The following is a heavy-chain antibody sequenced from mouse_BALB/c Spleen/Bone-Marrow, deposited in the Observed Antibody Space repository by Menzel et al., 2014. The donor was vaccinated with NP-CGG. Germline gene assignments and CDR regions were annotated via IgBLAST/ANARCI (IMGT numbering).Heavy chain of an antibody. CDR2: TNPYNDGT. Sequence: VQLQQSGPELVKPGASVKMSCKASGDTFTNYVMHWVKQKPGQGLEWIGYTNPYNDGTKYNEKFKGKATLTSDKSSSTAYMELSSLASEDSTVYYCAMSPSSSSFVFWGAGTTVTLSS. D-gene: IGHD6-1*01. J-gene: IGHJ1*01. V-gene: IGHV1-14*01. CDR3: AMSPSSSSFVF. CDR1: GDTFTNYV.